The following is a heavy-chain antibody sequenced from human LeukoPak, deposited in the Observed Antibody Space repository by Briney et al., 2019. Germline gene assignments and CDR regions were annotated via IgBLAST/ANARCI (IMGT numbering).Heavy chain of an antibody. CDR2: ISSSSSTM. D-gene: IGHD2-2*01. CDR1: GFTFSSYS. CDR3: ARVGVVPAASEYFQH. Sequence: GSLRLSCVASGFTFSSYSMNWVRQAPGKGLEWVSYISSSSSTMYYADSVKGRFTISRDNSKSKLYLQMNSLRAEDTAVYYCARVGVVPAASEYFQHWGQGTLVTVSS. V-gene: IGHV3-48*01. J-gene: IGHJ1*01.